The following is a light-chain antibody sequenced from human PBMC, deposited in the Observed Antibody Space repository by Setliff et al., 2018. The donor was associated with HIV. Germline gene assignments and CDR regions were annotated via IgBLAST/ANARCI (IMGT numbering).Light chain of an antibody. CDR1: SSDVGGYNF. Sequence: QSVLTQPASVSGSPGQSITISCTGTSSDVGGYNFVSWYQQHPGKAPKLMVYEVSNRPSGVSNRFSGSKSGGTASLTISGLQAEDEADYYCSIHRSRGYVFGSGTKVTVL. V-gene: IGLV2-14*01. CDR3: SIHRSRGYV. J-gene: IGLJ1*01. CDR2: EVS.